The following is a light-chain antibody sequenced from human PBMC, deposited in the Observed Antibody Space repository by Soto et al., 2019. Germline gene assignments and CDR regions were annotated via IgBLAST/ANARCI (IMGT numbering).Light chain of an antibody. CDR1: QGISSY. V-gene: IGKV1-9*01. Sequence: DIQLTKSPSFLSASVGDRVTITCRASQGISSYLAWYQQKPGKAPKLLIYAASTLRSGVPSGFSGSGSRTEFSLTISSLQPEDFATYCCQQLNSYPRLTFGGGTKVEMK. CDR2: AAS. J-gene: IGKJ4*01. CDR3: QQLNSYPRLT.